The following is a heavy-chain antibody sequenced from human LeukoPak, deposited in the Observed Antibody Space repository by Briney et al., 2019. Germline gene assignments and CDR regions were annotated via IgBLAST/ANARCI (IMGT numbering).Heavy chain of an antibody. CDR1: GFTVSSNY. CDR3: ARLHYGDYEVSYFDY. CDR2: IYSGGST. D-gene: IGHD4-17*01. Sequence: GGSLRLSCAASGFTVSSNYMSWVRQAAGEGLEWVSVIYSGGSTYYADSVKGRFTLSRDNSKNTLYLQMNSLRAEDTAVYYCARLHYGDYEVSYFDYWGQGTLVTVSS. J-gene: IGHJ4*02. V-gene: IGHV3-53*01.